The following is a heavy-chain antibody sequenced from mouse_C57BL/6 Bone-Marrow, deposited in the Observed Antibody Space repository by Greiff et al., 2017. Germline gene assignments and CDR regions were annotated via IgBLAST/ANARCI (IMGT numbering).Heavy chain of an antibody. D-gene: IGHD1-1*01. J-gene: IGHJ4*01. CDR1: GYTFTDYY. CDR3: ARRGGHITTGYYAMDY. CDR2: INPKNGGT. Sequence: EVQLQESGPELVKPGASVKISCKASGYTFTDYYMNWVKQSHGKSLEWIGDINPKNGGTSYNQKFKGKATLTVDQSSSTAYMELRSLTSADSAVYYCARRGGHITTGYYAMDYWGQGTSVTVSS. V-gene: IGHV1-26*01.